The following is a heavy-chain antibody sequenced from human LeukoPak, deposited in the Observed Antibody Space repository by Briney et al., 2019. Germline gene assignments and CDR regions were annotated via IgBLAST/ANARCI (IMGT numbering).Heavy chain of an antibody. Sequence: PGGSLRLSCAASGFTFSSYWMHWVRQGPGKGLVWVSRINTDGSGTMYADSVKGRFTISRDNAKNTLYLQMNCLRAEDTAVYYCASATVTTYDFYYYMDVWGKGTTVTVSS. CDR2: INTDGSGT. D-gene: IGHD4-11*01. J-gene: IGHJ6*03. CDR1: GFTFSSYW. CDR3: ASATVTTYDFYYYMDV. V-gene: IGHV3-74*03.